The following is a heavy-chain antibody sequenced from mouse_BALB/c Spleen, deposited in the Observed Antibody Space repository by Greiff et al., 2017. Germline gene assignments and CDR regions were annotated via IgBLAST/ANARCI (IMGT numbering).Heavy chain of an antibody. CDR1: GFSLTSYG. Sequence: VQLVESGPGLVAPSQSLSITCTVSGFSLTSYGVHWVRQPPGKGLEWLGVIWAGGSTNYNSALMSRLSISKDNSKSQVFLKMNSLQTDDTAMYYCARKDYRYDGYAMDYWGQGTSVTVSS. V-gene: IGHV2-9*02. CDR2: IWAGGST. J-gene: IGHJ4*01. CDR3: ARKDYRYDGYAMDY. D-gene: IGHD2-14*01.